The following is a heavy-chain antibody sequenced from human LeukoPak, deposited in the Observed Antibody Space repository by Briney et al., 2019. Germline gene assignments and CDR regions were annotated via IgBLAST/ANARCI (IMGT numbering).Heavy chain of an antibody. D-gene: IGHD3-10*01. CDR3: ARDGSGSYLFDY. CDR1: GGTFSSYA. Sequence: GASVKVSCKASGGTFSSYAISWVRQAPGQGLEWMGRIIPIFGTANYAQKFQGRVTITTDESTGTAYMELSSLRSEDTAVYYCARDGSGSYLFDYWGQGTLVTVSS. CDR2: IIPIFGTA. V-gene: IGHV1-69*05. J-gene: IGHJ4*02.